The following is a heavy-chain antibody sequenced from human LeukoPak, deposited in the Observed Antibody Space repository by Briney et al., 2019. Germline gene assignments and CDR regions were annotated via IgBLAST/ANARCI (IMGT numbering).Heavy chain of an antibody. J-gene: IGHJ4*02. CDR2: INHSGST. V-gene: IGHV4-34*01. CDR3: ARESPRYDFWSGHGGIYYLDY. Sequence: SETLSLTCAVYGGSFSGYYWSWIRQPPGKGLEWIGEINHSGSTNYNPSLKSRVTISVDTSKNQFSLRRSSVTAADTAVYYCARESPRYDFWSGHGGIYYLDYWGQGTLVTVSS. D-gene: IGHD3-3*01. CDR1: GGSFSGYY.